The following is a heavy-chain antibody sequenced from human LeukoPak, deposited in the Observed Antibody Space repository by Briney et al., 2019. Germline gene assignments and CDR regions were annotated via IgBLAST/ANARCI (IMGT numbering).Heavy chain of an antibody. CDR2: ISGSGGST. J-gene: IGHJ4*02. D-gene: IGHD3-3*01. Sequence: QPGGSLRLSCAASGFTFSSYSMNWVRQAPGKGLEWVSAISGSGGSTYYADSVKGRFTISRDNSKNTLYLQMNSLRAEDTAVYYCANGWEIFWSGYYEEPGTFYWGQGTLVTVSS. CDR3: ANGWEIFWSGYYEEPGTFY. CDR1: GFTFSSYS. V-gene: IGHV3-23*01.